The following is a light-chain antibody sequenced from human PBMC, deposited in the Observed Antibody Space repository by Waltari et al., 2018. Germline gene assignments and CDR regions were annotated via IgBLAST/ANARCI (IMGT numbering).Light chain of an antibody. CDR2: DTY. Sequence: QTVVTQEPSLSVSPGGTVTLTCGLTSGSVSTTYYPYWFQQAPGQAPRTLIFDTYARSSGVPDRCSGSILDNKAALTITGAQADDESDYYCVLSMGSGIWVFGGGTKLTVL. J-gene: IGLJ3*02. CDR3: VLSMGSGIWV. CDR1: SGSVSTTYY. V-gene: IGLV8-61*01.